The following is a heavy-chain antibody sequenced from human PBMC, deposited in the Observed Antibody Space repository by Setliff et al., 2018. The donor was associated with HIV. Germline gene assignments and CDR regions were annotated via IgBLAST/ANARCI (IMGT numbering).Heavy chain of an antibody. J-gene: IGHJ4*02. D-gene: IGHD3-9*01. Sequence: PSETLSLTCTVSGGSISSTSYYWGWIRQPPGTGLEWIGSISSSGSTYYNPSLKSRVTTSVDTPKNQFSLKLNSGTAADTAVYYCAETIGRYFDIFDNWGQGTLVTVSS. CDR1: GGSISSTSYY. CDR2: ISSSGST. CDR3: AETIGRYFDIFDN. V-gene: IGHV4-39*01.